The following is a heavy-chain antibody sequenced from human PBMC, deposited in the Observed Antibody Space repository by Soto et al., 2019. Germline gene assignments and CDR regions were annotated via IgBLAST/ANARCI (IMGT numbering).Heavy chain of an antibody. CDR3: ARAPLAYCGGDCHANLFDY. Sequence: PSETLSLTCTVSGGSISSYYWSWIRQPPGKGLEWIGYIYYSGSTNYNPSLKSRVTISVDTSKNQFSLKLSSVTAADTAVYYCARAPLAYCGGDCHANLFDYWGQGTLVTVSS. CDR2: IYYSGST. D-gene: IGHD2-21*02. CDR1: GGSISSYY. J-gene: IGHJ4*02. V-gene: IGHV4-59*01.